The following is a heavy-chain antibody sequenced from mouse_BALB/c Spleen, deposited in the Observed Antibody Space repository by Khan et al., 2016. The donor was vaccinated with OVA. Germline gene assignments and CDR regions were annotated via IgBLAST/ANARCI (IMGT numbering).Heavy chain of an antibody. CDR2: ITNSGST. CDR1: GYSITRDYA. CDR3: ASELGRYYAMDY. J-gene: IGHJ4*01. Sequence: EVQLQESGPGLVKPSQSLSLTCTVTGYSITRDYAWNWIRQFPGNKLEWMGYITNSGSTNYNPSLKSRISITRATSKNQFFLPLNSVTTEDTATYYCASELGRYYAMDYWGQGTSVTVSS. V-gene: IGHV3-2*02. D-gene: IGHD4-1*01.